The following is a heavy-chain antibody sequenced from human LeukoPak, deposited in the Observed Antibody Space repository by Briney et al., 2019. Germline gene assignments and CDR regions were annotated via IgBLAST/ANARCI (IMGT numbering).Heavy chain of an antibody. Sequence: SETLSLTCAVYGGSFSGYYWSWIRQPPGKGLEWIGEINHSGSTNYNPSLKSRVTMSVDTPKNQFSLKLSSVTAADTAVFYCAREGIAARFDSWGQGTLVTVSS. CDR2: INHSGST. CDR1: GGSFSGYY. CDR3: AREGIAARFDS. D-gene: IGHD6-6*01. V-gene: IGHV4-34*01. J-gene: IGHJ4*02.